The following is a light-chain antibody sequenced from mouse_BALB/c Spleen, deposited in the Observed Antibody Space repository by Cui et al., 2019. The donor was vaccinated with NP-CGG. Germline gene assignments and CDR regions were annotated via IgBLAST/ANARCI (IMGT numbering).Light chain of an antibody. Sequence: QDVVTQESALTTSPGETVTLTCRSSTGAVTTSNYTNWVQEKPDHLFTGLIGGTNNRAQGVPARFSGSLIGDKAALTITGAQTEDEAIFFCALWYSNHWVFGGGTKLTVL. V-gene: IGLV1*01. CDR1: TGAVTTSNY. CDR2: GTN. CDR3: ALWYSNHWV. J-gene: IGLJ1*01.